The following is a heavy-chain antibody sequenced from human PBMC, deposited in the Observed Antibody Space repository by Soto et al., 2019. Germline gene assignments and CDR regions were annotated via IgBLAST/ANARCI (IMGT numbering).Heavy chain of an antibody. CDR3: ASRYYYGSGSTYYFDY. Sequence: QVQLVQSGAEVKKRGSSVKVSCKASGGTFSSYAISWVRQAPGQGLEWMGGISPIFGTANYAQNLQGRVTITEDESASTAHMELSSLRSEDTAVNYCASRYYYGSGSTYYFDYWGQGTLVTVSS. V-gene: IGHV1-69*12. J-gene: IGHJ4*02. CDR1: GGTFSSYA. D-gene: IGHD3-10*01. CDR2: ISPIFGTA.